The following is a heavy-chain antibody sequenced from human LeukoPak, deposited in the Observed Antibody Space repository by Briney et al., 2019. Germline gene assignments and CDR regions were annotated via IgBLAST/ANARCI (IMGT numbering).Heavy chain of an antibody. CDR2: IIPSFGTA. CDR3: ARPMTTVTTGFDY. CDR1: GGTFNSYV. V-gene: IGHV1-69*05. J-gene: IGHJ4*02. Sequence: ASVKVSCKASGGTFNSYVINWVRQAPGQGLEWMGRIIPSFGTANYAQKFQGRVTITTDESTSTAYMELSNLRSEDTAVYFCARPMTTVTTGFDYWGQGTLVIVSS. D-gene: IGHD4-11*01.